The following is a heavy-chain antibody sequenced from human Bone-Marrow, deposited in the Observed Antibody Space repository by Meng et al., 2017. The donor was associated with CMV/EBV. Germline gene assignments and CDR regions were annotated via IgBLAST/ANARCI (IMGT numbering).Heavy chain of an antibody. D-gene: IGHD3-3*01. Sequence: QVQLQESGPGLVKRSQTLSFTCTVSGGSIRSGDYYWSWIRQPPGKGLEWIGYIYYSGSTYYNPSLKSRVTISVDTSKNQFSLKLSSVTAADTAVYYCARKLRFLEWLPSTEYFDYWGQGTLVTVAS. CDR2: IYYSGST. CDR3: ARKLRFLEWLPSTEYFDY. CDR1: GGSIRSGDYY. V-gene: IGHV4-30-4*08. J-gene: IGHJ4*02.